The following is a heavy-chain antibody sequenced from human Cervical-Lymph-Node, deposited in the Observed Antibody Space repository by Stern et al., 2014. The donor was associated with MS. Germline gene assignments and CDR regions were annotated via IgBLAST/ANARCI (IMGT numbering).Heavy chain of an antibody. Sequence: EVQLVESGGGLVQPGESLTLSCVASGFTFSVYWMSWVRQAPGKGLEWVANIRVDGGDKYYVDSVKGRFTISRDNAKNSLYLQMNSLRGEDTAVYFCGRFTRGSPSDYWGQGTQVTVSP. D-gene: IGHD3-10*01. J-gene: IGHJ4*02. CDR3: GRFTRGSPSDY. CDR2: IRVDGGDK. CDR1: GFTFSVYW. V-gene: IGHV3-7*01.